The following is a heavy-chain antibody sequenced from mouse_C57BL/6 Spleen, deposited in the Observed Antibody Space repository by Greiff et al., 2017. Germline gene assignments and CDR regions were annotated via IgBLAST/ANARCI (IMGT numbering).Heavy chain of an antibody. Sequence: QVQLKQPGAELVKPGASVKMSCKASGYTFTSYWIAWVKQRPGQGLEWIGDIYPGSGSTNYNEKFKSKATLTVDTSSSTAYMQLSSLTSEDSAVYYCARYGNYVDYWGQGTTLTVSS. CDR3: ARYGNYVDY. CDR2: IYPGSGST. J-gene: IGHJ2*01. V-gene: IGHV1-55*01. CDR1: GYTFTSYW. D-gene: IGHD2-1*01.